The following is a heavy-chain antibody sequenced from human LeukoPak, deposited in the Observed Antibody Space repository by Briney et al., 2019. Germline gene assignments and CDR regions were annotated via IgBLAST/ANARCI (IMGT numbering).Heavy chain of an antibody. V-gene: IGHV3-33*01. CDR3: ARDRNYGSGTVGYFDY. Sequence: GGSLRLSCAASGFTFSSYGMHWVRQAPGKGLEWVAVIWYDGSNKYYADSVKGRFTISRDNSKNTLYLQMNSLRAEDTAVYYCARDRNYGSGTVGYFDYWGQGTLVTVSS. D-gene: IGHD3-10*01. CDR2: IWYDGSNK. CDR1: GFTFSSYG. J-gene: IGHJ4*02.